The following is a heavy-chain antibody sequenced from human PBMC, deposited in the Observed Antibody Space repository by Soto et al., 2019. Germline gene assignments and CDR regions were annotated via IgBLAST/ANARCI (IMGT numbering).Heavy chain of an antibody. CDR2: IWYDGSNK. Sequence: PGGSLRLSCAASGFTFSSYGMHWVRQAPGKGLEWVAVIWYDGSNKYYADSVKGRFTISRDNSKNTLYLQMNSPRAEDTAVYYCARGRAPMATVHDAFDIWGQGTMVTVSS. V-gene: IGHV3-33*01. CDR3: ARGRAPMATVHDAFDI. CDR1: GFTFSSYG. J-gene: IGHJ3*02. D-gene: IGHD5-12*01.